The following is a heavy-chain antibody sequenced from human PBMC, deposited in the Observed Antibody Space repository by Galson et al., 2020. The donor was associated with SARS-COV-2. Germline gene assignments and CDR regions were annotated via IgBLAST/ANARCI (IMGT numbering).Heavy chain of an antibody. D-gene: IGHD4-17*01. Sequence: ALHGESLKISCAASGFTFSSYWMHWVRQAPGKGLVWVSRIYSEGSSTSYADSVKGRFTISRDNAKNSLYLQMNSLRADDTAVYYCARGHHDYEGSSFDSWGQGTLVTVSS. J-gene: IGHJ4*02. CDR1: GFTFSSYW. CDR2: IYSEGSST. V-gene: IGHV3-74*01. CDR3: ARGHHDYEGSSFDS.